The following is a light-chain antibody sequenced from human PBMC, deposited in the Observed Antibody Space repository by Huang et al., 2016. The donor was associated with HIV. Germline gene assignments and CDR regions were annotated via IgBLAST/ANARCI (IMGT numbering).Light chain of an antibody. Sequence: IQLTQSPSSLSASVGDRVTITCRASQGSGTYLAWYQQKPGKAPKLLIYVASTLQSGVSSRFSGSGSGTDFTLTISSLQPEDVATYYCQQLNNYPYTFGQGTNLEIK. V-gene: IGKV1-9*01. CDR1: QGSGTY. CDR3: QQLNNYPYT. CDR2: VAS. J-gene: IGKJ2*01.